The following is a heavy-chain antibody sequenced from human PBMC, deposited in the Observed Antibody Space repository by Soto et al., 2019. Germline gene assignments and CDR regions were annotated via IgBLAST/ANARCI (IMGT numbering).Heavy chain of an antibody. CDR1: GGPFSNDI. D-gene: IGHD5-12*01. J-gene: IGHJ4*02. Sequence: QVQLEQSGAEVKKPGSSVRVSCKASGGPFSNDIITWVRQAPGQGLEWMGRIIPLLTTSTYAQKFQGRLTITADRSTGTAYMDLKNLTSADTAVYYCARDSPIGSTFSGYDAIDYWGQGTLITVSS. V-gene: IGHV1-69*08. CDR2: IIPLLTTS. CDR3: ARDSPIGSTFSGYDAIDY.